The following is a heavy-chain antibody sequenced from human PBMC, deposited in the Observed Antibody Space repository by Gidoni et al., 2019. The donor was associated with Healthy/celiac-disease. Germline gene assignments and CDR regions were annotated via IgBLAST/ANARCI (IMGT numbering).Heavy chain of an antibody. J-gene: IGHJ4*02. V-gene: IGHV4-39*01. CDR1: GGSISSSSYD. CDR2: IYYSGNT. CDR3: ASRTVSDDTSGYMYYFDF. Sequence: QLQLQESGPGLVKPWETLSLTCTVSGGSISSSSYDWGWIRQPPGKGLEWIGTIYYSGNTYYNPSLKSRVTISVDTSKNQFSLKLSSVTAADTAVYYFASRTVSDDTSGYMYYFDFWGQGTLVTVSS. D-gene: IGHD3-22*01.